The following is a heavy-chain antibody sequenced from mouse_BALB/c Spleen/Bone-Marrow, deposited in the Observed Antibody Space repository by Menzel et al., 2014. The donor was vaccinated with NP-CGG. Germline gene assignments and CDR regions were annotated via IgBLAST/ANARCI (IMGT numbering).Heavy chain of an antibody. J-gene: IGHJ2*01. CDR3: VRSGSSSGYFDY. D-gene: IGHD1-1*01. V-gene: IGHV5-17*02. CDR2: ISSGSSTI. Sequence: EVKLQEPGGGLVQPGGSRKLSCAASGFTFSSFGMHWVRQAPEKGLEWVAYISSGSSTIYYGDTVMGRFTISRDNPKNTLFLQMTSLRSEDTATYYCVRSGSSSGYFDYWGQGTTLTVSS. CDR1: GFTFSSFG.